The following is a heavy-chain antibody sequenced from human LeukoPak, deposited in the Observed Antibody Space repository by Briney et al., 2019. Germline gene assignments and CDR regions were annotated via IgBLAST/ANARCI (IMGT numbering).Heavy chain of an antibody. J-gene: IGHJ3*02. Sequence: GRSLRLSCAASGFTFSNYWMYWVRQASGKGLVWVSQIISDGSRTYYADSVKGRFTISRDNTKNTLYLQMNSLRAEDTAVYYCAKGRWELLTDAFDIWGQGTMVTVSS. V-gene: IGHV3-74*01. D-gene: IGHD1-26*01. CDR3: AKGRWELLTDAFDI. CDR1: GFTFSNYW. CDR2: IISDGSRT.